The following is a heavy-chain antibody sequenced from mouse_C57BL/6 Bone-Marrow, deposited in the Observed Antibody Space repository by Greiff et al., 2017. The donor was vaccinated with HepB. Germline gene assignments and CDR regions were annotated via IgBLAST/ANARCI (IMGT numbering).Heavy chain of an antibody. CDR1: GYTFTSYW. Sequence: VQLQQPGAELVMPGASVKLSCKASGYTFTSYWMHWVKQRPGQGLEWIGEIDPSDSYTNYNQKFKGKSTLTVDKSSSTAYMQLSSLTSEDSAVYYCASHYYGRSYEDAMDYWGQGTSVTVSS. D-gene: IGHD1-1*01. J-gene: IGHJ4*01. V-gene: IGHV1-69*01. CDR2: IDPSDSYT. CDR3: ASHYYGRSYEDAMDY.